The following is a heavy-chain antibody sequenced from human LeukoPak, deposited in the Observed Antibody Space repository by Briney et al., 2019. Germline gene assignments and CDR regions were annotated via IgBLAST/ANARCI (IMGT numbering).Heavy chain of an antibody. D-gene: IGHD2-15*01. J-gene: IGHJ6*03. CDR3: ARVGYCSGGSCYGPHYMDV. CDR1: GYTFTSYG. CDR2: ISAYNGNT. V-gene: IGHV1-18*01. Sequence: EASVKVSCKASGYTFTSYGISWVRQAPGQGLEWMGWISAYNGNTNYAQKLQGRVTMTTDTSTSTAYMELRSLRSDDTAVYYCARVGYCSGGSCYGPHYMDVWGKGTTVTISS.